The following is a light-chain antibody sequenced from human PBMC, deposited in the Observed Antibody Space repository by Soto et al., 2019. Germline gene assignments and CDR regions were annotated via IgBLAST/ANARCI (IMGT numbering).Light chain of an antibody. J-gene: IGLJ3*02. CDR2: SNN. V-gene: IGLV1-44*01. CDR1: SSNIGSNT. CDR3: AAWDDSLNGPWV. Sequence: QLVLTQPPSASGTPGQRVTISCSGSSSNIGSNTVNWYQQLPGTAPKLLIYSNNQRPSGVPDRFSGSKSGTSASLAISGLQSEDEADYYCAAWDDSLNGPWVVGGGTKVTVL.